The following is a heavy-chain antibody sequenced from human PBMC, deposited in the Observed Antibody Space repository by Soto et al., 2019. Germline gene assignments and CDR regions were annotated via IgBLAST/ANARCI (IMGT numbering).Heavy chain of an antibody. CDR3: ARRGRTLPHYSYYMDV. J-gene: IGHJ6*03. Sequence: VQLLEYGGGLVQPGGSLRLSCAASGFTFSNYVMSWVRQAPGKGLEWVSSVSNSGFNTYYAESVKGRVTISRDNSNNTLYLQMNSLRAEDTALYYCARRGRTLPHYSYYMDVWGKGTTVTVSS. CDR1: GFTFSNYV. V-gene: IGHV3-23*01. CDR2: VSNSGFNT.